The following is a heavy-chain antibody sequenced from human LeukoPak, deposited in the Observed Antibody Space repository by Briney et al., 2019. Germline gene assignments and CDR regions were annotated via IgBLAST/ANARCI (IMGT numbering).Heavy chain of an antibody. D-gene: IGHD3-22*01. V-gene: IGHV4-38-2*02. CDR1: GYSVISGHY. CDR3: ARAGYYDSSGYYLDY. J-gene: IGHJ4*02. Sequence: SEALSLTCTVSGYSVISGHYWGWIRQPPGKGLEWIGSIYHSGSTNDNPSLKSRVTILVDTSKNQFSLKLSSVTAADTAVYYCARAGYYDSSGYYLDYWGQGTLVTVSS. CDR2: IYHSGST.